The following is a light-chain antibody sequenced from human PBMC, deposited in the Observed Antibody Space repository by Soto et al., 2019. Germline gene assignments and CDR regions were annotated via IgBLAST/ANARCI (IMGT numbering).Light chain of an antibody. CDR3: QQYYFSPLS. CDR2: WAS. J-gene: IGKJ4*01. CDR1: QSVLYSSNNKNY. Sequence: DIVMTQSPDSLAVSLGERATINCKSSQSVLYSSNNKNYLAWYQQKAGQPPKVVIYWASTRASGVPDRFSGSGSGTDFTLTISSLQAEDVAVYECQQYYFSPLSFGGGTKVESK. V-gene: IGKV4-1*01.